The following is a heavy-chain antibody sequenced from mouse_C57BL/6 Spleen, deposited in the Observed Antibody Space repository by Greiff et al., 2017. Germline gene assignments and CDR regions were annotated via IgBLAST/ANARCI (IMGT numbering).Heavy chain of an antibody. CDR1: GYTFTSYW. CDR2: IYPGSGST. J-gene: IGHJ4*01. V-gene: IGHV1-55*01. Sequence: QVQLKQPGAELVKPGASVKMSCKASGYTFTSYWITWVKQRPGQGLEWIGDIYPGSGSTNYNEKFKSKATLTVDTSSSTAYMQLSSLTSEDSAVYYCARWLPHYYAMDYWGQGTSVTVSS. CDR3: ARWLPHYYAMDY. D-gene: IGHD2-2*01.